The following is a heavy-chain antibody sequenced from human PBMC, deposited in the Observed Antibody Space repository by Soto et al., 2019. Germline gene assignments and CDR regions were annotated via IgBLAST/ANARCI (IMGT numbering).Heavy chain of an antibody. J-gene: IGHJ4*02. Sequence: EVQLVESGGGLVQSGGSLRLSCAASGFTFSSYWMTWVRQAPGKGLEWVANIKEDGSEKYHVDSVRGRFTISRENARNSLYLQMNSLRGEDTAVYYCATGSVYNVLDNWGQGTLVTVSS. D-gene: IGHD3-10*01. CDR3: ATGSVYNVLDN. CDR1: GFTFSSYW. V-gene: IGHV3-7*03. CDR2: IKEDGSEK.